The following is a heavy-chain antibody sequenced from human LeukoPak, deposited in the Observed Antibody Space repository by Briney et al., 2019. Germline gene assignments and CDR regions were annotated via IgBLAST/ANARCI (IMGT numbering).Heavy chain of an antibody. CDR1: GYTFTSYG. Sequence: ASVKVSCKASGYTFTSYGINWVRQAPGLGLEWMGWISAYNGNTNYAQKFQGRVIMTTDTLTSTAYMELMSLRSDDTAVYYCARFLIGGGSPHYFDYWGQGTLVTVSS. CDR3: ARFLIGGGSPHYFDY. D-gene: IGHD2-15*01. V-gene: IGHV1-18*01. CDR2: ISAYNGNT. J-gene: IGHJ4*02.